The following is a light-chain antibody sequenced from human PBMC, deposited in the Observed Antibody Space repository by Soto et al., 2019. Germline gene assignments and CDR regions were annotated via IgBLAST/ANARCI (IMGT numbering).Light chain of an antibody. Sequence: QSALTQPASVSGSPGQSITISCTGTSSDVGSYNLVSWYQQHPGKAPKLMIYEGSKRPSGVSNRFSGSKSGNTASPTISGLQAEDEADYYCCSYAGSSTFLWVFGGGTKLTVL. CDR2: EGS. V-gene: IGLV2-23*03. J-gene: IGLJ3*02. CDR1: SSDVGSYNL. CDR3: CSYAGSSTFLWV.